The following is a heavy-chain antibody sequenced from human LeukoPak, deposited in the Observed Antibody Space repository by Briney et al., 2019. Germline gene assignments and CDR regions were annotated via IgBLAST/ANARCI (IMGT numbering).Heavy chain of an antibody. CDR2: INPSGGST. CDR3: ARASSSWYGGG. Sequence: ASVKVSCKASGYTFTSYYMHWVRQAPGQGLEWMGIINPSGGSTSYAQKLQGRVTMTRDMSTSTDYMELSRLRSDDTAVYYCARASSSWYGGGWGQGTLVTVSS. CDR1: GYTFTSYY. V-gene: IGHV1-46*01. J-gene: IGHJ4*02. D-gene: IGHD6-13*01.